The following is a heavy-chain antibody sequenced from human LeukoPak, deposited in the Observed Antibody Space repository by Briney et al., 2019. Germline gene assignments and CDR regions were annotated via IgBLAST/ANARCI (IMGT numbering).Heavy chain of an antibody. Sequence: GGSLRLSCAASGFTFSSYGITWVHQAPGKGLEWVSFVYSGGKTHSSDSVKGRFTISRDNSKNTLYLQMSSLRAEDTAIYYCARRAGEYSHPYDYWGQGTLVTVSS. D-gene: IGHD2-15*01. CDR2: VYSGGKT. CDR1: GFTFSSYG. CDR3: ARRAGEYSHPYDY. V-gene: IGHV3-23*05. J-gene: IGHJ4*02.